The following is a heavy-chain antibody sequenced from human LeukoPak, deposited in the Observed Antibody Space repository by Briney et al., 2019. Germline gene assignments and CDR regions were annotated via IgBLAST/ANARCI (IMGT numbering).Heavy chain of an antibody. J-gene: IGHJ4*02. CDR1: GFTFSSYA. CDR3: ARGGDSSGYYYEDYFDY. CDR2: ISYDGSNK. V-gene: IGHV3-30*01. D-gene: IGHD3-22*01. Sequence: PGGSLRLSCAASGFTFSSYAMHWVRQAPGKGLEWVAVISYDGSNKYYADSVKGRFTISRDNSKNTLYLQMNSLRAEDTAVYYCARGGDSSGYYYEDYFDYWGQGTLVTVSS.